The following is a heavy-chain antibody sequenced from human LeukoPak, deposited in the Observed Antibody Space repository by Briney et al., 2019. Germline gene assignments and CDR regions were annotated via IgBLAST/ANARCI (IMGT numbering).Heavy chain of an antibody. CDR3: ARDLVVPAAIGQTQNWFDP. D-gene: IGHD2-2*01. V-gene: IGHV1-69*13. CDR1: GGIFSSYA. Sequence: ASVTVSCKASGGIFSSYAISWVRQAPGQGLEWMGGIIPIFGTANYAQKFQGRVTITADESTSTAYMELSSLRSEDTAVYYCARDLVVPAAIGQTQNWFDPWGQGTLVTVSS. CDR2: IIPIFGTA. J-gene: IGHJ5*02.